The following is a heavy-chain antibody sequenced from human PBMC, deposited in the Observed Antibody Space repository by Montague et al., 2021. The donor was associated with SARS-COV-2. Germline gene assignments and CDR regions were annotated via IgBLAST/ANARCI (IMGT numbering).Heavy chain of an antibody. V-gene: IGHV4-61*01. CDR2: MYYTGHT. CDR3: ARHRTYYDEVWGTHRYTPDY. Sequence: SETLSLTCTVSGASVASGNFYWSWIRQPPGKGLEWIGYMYYTGHTNYNPSLESRVTMPVDPSKNQFSLTLTSVTAADTAVCYCARHRTYYDEVWGTHRYTPDYWGQGTLVTVSS. CDR1: GASVASGNFY. J-gene: IGHJ4*02. D-gene: IGHD3-16*02.